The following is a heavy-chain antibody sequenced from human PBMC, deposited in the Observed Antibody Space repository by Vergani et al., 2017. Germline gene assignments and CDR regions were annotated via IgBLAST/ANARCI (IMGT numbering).Heavy chain of an antibody. J-gene: IGHJ4*02. Sequence: QVQLVQSGAEVKKPGASVKVSCKASGYPFTSYYMHWVRQAPGQGLEWMGIINPSGGSTSYAQKFQGRVTMTRDTSTSTVYMELSSMRSEDTAVYYCARGGTNWNYAPREYYFDYWGQGTLVTVSS. D-gene: IGHD1-7*01. CDR2: INPSGGST. V-gene: IGHV1-46*01. CDR3: ARGGTNWNYAPREYYFDY. CDR1: GYPFTSYY.